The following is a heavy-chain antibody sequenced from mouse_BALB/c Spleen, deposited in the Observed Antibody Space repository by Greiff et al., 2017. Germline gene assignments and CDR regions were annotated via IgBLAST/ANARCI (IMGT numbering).Heavy chain of an antibody. CDR2: ISDGGSYT. J-gene: IGHJ4*01. CDR1: GFTFSDYY. Sequence: EVKLMESGGGLVKPGGSLKLSCAASGFTFSDYYMYWVRQTPEKRLEWVATISDGGSYTYYPDSVKGRFTISRDNAKNNLYLQMSSLKSEDTAMYYCARGDMTHAMDYWGQGTSVTVSS. D-gene: IGHD2-3*01. CDR3: ARGDMTHAMDY. V-gene: IGHV5-4*02.